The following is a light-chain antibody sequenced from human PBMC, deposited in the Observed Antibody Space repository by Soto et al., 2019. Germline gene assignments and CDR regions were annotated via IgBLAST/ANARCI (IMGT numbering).Light chain of an antibody. V-gene: IGKV1-39*01. CDR1: QNIDNY. Sequence: DIQMTPSPSSLSASLGDRVTITCRASQNIDNYLNWYQQKPGKAPKLLIYATSTLQSGVPSRFSGSGSGTDFTLTISRLEPEDFAVYYCQQFSSYPLTFGGGTKVDIK. J-gene: IGKJ4*01. CDR3: QQFSSYPLT. CDR2: ATS.